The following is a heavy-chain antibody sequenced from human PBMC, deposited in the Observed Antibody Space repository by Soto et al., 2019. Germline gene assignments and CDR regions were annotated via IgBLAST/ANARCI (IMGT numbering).Heavy chain of an antibody. J-gene: IGHJ4*02. CDR2: ISSSSSYI. Sequence: GGSLRLSCAASGFTFSSYSMNWVRQAPGKGLEWVSSISSSSSYIYYADSVKGRFTISRDNAKNSLYLQMNSLRAEDTAVYYCARLDNSGSYYFDYWGQGTLVTVSS. CDR1: GFTFSSYS. D-gene: IGHD1-26*01. CDR3: ARLDNSGSYYFDY. V-gene: IGHV3-21*01.